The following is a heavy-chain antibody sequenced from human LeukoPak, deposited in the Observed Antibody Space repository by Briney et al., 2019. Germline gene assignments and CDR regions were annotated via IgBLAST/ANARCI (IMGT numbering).Heavy chain of an antibody. CDR3: SRESGPFCPFGH. D-gene: IGHD1-26*01. J-gene: IGHJ4*02. CDR2: ISLAGRT. CDR1: GGSITTTNY. V-gene: IGHV4-4*02. Sequence: PSETLSLTCGVSGGSITTTNYWSWVRQPPGGGLEWTGEISLAGRTRYNPSLQSRVHISIDESKYHLYLNLASVTAADTAVYYCSRESGPFCPFGHWGQGTLVAVTS.